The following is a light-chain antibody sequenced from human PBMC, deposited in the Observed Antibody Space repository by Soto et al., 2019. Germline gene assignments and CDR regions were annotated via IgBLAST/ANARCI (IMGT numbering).Light chain of an antibody. V-gene: IGKV3-11*01. CDR2: DAS. CDR3: QHRSRWAII. J-gene: IGKJ4*01. CDR1: QSVRSY. Sequence: EIVLTQSPATLSLSPGERATLSCRASQSVRSYLVWSQQKPGQAPRLLIYDASTRATGIPARFSGSGSGTDFTVTISSLEAEDFAVYYCQHRSRWAIIFGGGTKVQIK.